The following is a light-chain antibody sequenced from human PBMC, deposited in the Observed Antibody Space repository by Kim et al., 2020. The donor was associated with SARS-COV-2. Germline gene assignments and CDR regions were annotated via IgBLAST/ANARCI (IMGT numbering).Light chain of an antibody. J-gene: IGLJ2*01. V-gene: IGLV3-1*01. CDR1: KLGDKY. CDR3: QAWDSSAAVV. Sequence: SYELTQPPSVSVSPGQTASITCSGDKLGDKYASWYQQRPGQSLVLVIYQDNKRPSGIPERFSGSNSGNTATLTISGTQAMDESDYYCQAWDSSAAVVFGGGTQLTVL. CDR2: QDN.